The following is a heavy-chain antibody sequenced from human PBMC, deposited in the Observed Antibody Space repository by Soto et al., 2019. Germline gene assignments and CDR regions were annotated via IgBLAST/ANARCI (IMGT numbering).Heavy chain of an antibody. D-gene: IGHD3-9*01. V-gene: IGHV1-46*01. Sequence: QVQLVQSGAEVKKPGASVKVFCMASGYNFADYYIHWVRQAPGQGPEWMGIIDPDSGSTSYAQRFQGRVSMTSDTSTSTVYMEFTNLRSEDTAVYYYTSLIGVDVLRDYWGQGTLVTVSS. CDR3: TSLIGVDVLRDY. CDR2: IDPDSGST. J-gene: IGHJ4*02. CDR1: GYNFADYY.